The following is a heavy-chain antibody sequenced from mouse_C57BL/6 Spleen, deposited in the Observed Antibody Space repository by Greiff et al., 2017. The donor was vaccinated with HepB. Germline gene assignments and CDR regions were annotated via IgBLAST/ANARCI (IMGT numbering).Heavy chain of an antibody. CDR2: FYPGSGSI. D-gene: IGHD1-1*02. CDR1: GYTFTEYT. V-gene: IGHV1-62-2*01. J-gene: IGHJ4*01. CDR3: ARHEDVWYEGYYAMDY. Sequence: VQLQESGAELVKPGASVKLSCKASGYTFTEYTIHWVKQRSGQGLEWIGWFYPGSGSIKYNEKFKDKATLTADKSSSTVYMELSRLTSEDSAVYFCARHEDVWYEGYYAMDYWGQGTSVTVSS.